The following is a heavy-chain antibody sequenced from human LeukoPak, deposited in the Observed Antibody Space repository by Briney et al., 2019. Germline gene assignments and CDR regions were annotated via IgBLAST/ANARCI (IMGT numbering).Heavy chain of an antibody. J-gene: IGHJ5*02. D-gene: IGHD2-2*01. CDR1: GYTFTSYD. V-gene: IGHV1-8*01. Sequence: GASVKVSCKASGYTFTSYDINWVRQATGQGLERMGWMNPNSGNTGYAQKFQGRVTMTRNTSISTAYMELSSLRSEDTAVYYCARGLSLGYCSSTSCYWFDPWGQGTLVTVSS. CDR3: ARGLSLGYCSSTSCYWFDP. CDR2: MNPNSGNT.